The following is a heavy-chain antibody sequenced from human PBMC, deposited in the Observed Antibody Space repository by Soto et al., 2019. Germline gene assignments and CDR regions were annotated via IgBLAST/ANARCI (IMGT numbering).Heavy chain of an antibody. V-gene: IGHV5-51*01. CDR2: IYPGGSDI. D-gene: IGHD2-2*01. CDR1: GYSFTSYW. Sequence: GESLKISCKGSGYSFTSYWIGWVRQMPGKGLEWMGIIYPGGSDIRYSPSFQGQVTISADKSISTAYLQWSSLKASDTAMYYCARGGGDIVVVPAAVVQLWLPAFDYSGQGTLVTVSS. CDR3: ARGGGDIVVVPAAVVQLWLPAFDY. J-gene: IGHJ4*02.